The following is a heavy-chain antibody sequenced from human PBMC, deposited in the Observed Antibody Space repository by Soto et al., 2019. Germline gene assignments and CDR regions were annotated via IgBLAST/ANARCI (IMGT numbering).Heavy chain of an antibody. CDR1: GFTFSSYG. D-gene: IGHD2-21*01. V-gene: IGHV3-33*06. CDR3: AKDQGAYTGDGMDV. J-gene: IGHJ6*02. CDR2: IWYDGSNK. Sequence: QVQLVESGGGVVQPGRSLRLSCAASGFTFSSYGMHWVRQAPGKGLECVAVIWYDGSNKYYGDSVKGRFTSSRDNSKNTLYLQMNSLRVEDTAVYYCAKDQGAYTGDGMDVWGQGTTVTVSS.